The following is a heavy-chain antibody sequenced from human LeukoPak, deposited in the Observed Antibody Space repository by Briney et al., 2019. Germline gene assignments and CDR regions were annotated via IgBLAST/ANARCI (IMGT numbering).Heavy chain of an antibody. CDR2: MSSSGGST. D-gene: IGHD6-19*01. CDR1: GFTFSNYA. Sequence: SGGSLRLSCSASGFTFSNYAMHWVRQAPGKGLEYVSAMSSSGGSTYYADSVKGRFTISRDNSKNTLYLQMSSLRTEDTAVYYCVKVGGPSGWSPGVPEYWGQGTLVTVSS. J-gene: IGHJ4*02. V-gene: IGHV3-64D*09. CDR3: VKVGGPSGWSPGVPEY.